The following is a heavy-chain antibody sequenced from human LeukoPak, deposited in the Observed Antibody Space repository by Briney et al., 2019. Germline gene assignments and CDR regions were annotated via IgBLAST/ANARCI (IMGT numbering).Heavy chain of an antibody. CDR1: GFTFSSYG. J-gene: IGHJ4*02. V-gene: IGHV3-30*02. CDR3: ARDRGYSGYTSPFDY. Sequence: GGSLRLSCAASGFTFSSYGMHWVRQAPGKGLEWVAFIRYDGSNKYYADSVKGRFTISRDNSKNTLYLQMNSLRAEDTAVYYCARDRGYSGYTSPFDYWGQGTLVTVSS. CDR2: IRYDGSNK. D-gene: IGHD5-12*01.